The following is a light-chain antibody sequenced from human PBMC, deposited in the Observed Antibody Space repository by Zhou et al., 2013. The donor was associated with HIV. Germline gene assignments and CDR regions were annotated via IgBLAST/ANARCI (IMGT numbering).Light chain of an antibody. V-gene: IGKV3D-20*02. CDR1: QSVNSN. J-gene: IGKJ1*01. Sequence: EIVLTQSPATLSLSPGERATLSCRASQSVNSNLAWYQQKPGQGPKVLIFGASTRANGIPDRFSGSGSGTEFTLTISRLEPEDSAVYYCQLRSDWPLFDQGTKVEIK. CDR3: QLRSDWPL. CDR2: GAS.